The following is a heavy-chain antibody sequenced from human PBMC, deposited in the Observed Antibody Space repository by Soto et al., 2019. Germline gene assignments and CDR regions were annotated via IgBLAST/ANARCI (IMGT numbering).Heavy chain of an antibody. V-gene: IGHV4-39*02. CDR2: IYYSGST. Sequence: QLQLQESGPGLVKPSETLSLTCTVSGGSISSSSYYWDWIRQPPGKGLEWIGNIYYSGSTYYNPSLKSRVTISVDTSKSHFSLKLSSVTAADTAVYYCAREYSMTTYLGYFDYWGQGTLVTVSS. CDR3: AREYSMTTYLGYFDY. J-gene: IGHJ4*02. D-gene: IGHD4-17*01. CDR1: GGSISSSSYY.